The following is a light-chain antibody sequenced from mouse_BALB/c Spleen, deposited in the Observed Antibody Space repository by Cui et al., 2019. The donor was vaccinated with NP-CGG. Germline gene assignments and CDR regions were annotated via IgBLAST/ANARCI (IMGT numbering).Light chain of an antibody. CDR2: ATS. J-gene: IGKJ5*01. CDR1: SSVNY. Sequence: QIVLTQSPAIMSASPGQKVTITCSAISSVNYMHWYQQKPGSSPKLWIYATSKLALGVPACFSGSGSGTSYSLTISSMVAEDATSYFCHQWSSYPPTFGAGTKLE. V-gene: IGKV4-71*01. CDR3: HQWSSYPPT.